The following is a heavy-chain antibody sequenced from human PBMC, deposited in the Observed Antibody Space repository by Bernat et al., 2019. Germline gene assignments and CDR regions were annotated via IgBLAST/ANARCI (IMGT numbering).Heavy chain of an antibody. J-gene: IGHJ4*02. D-gene: IGHD3-16*02. Sequence: EVQLVQSGAEVKKPGESLRISCKGSGYSFTSYWISWVRQMPGKRLEWMAGIDPSDSYTNYSPSFHGHVTISASKSISTAYLQWSILKASDTAMYYCARDYIWGSYRSRFDYWGQGTLVTVSS. V-gene: IGHV5-10-1*01. CDR2: IDPSDSYT. CDR3: ARDYIWGSYRSRFDY. CDR1: GYSFTSYW.